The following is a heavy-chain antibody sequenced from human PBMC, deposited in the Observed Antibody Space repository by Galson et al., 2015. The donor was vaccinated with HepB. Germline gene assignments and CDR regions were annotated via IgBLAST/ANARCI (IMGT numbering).Heavy chain of an antibody. D-gene: IGHD5-18*01. J-gene: IGHJ4*02. CDR1: GYTFTAYY. V-gene: IGHV1-2*06. Sequence: SVKVSCKASGYTFTAYYMHWVRQAPGQGLEWMGRINPKSGGTDFPQNFQGRVTMTSDTTISTVYMELSRLKSDDTAVYYCARVGFRYGLDWDQGTLVTVSS. CDR3: ARVGFRYGLD. CDR2: INPKSGGT.